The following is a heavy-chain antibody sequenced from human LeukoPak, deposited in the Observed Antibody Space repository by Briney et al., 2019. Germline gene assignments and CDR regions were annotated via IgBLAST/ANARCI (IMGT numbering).Heavy chain of an antibody. D-gene: IGHD1-7*01. CDR1: GFTFSSYE. CDR3: ARARGYNWNLDRGFDY. V-gene: IGHV3-48*03. J-gene: IGHJ4*02. CDR2: ISSSGSTI. Sequence: PGGSLRLSCAASGFTFSSYEMNWVRQAPGKGLEWVSYISSSGSTIYYADSVKGRFTISRDNAKNSLYLQMNSLRAEDTAVYYCARARGYNWNLDRGFDYWGQGTLVTVSS.